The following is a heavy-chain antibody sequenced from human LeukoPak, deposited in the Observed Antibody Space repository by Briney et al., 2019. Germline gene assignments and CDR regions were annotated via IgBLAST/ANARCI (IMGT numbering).Heavy chain of an antibody. Sequence: ASVKVSCKASGHTFTSYDINWVRQATGQGLEWMGWMNPNGGNTGYAQKFRGRVTITRNTSIITAYMELSSLRSEDTAVYYCARGSSWYFYDYYYMDVWGKGTTVTVSS. D-gene: IGHD6-13*01. CDR1: GHTFTSYD. V-gene: IGHV1-8*03. J-gene: IGHJ6*03. CDR2: MNPNGGNT. CDR3: ARGSSWYFYDYYYMDV.